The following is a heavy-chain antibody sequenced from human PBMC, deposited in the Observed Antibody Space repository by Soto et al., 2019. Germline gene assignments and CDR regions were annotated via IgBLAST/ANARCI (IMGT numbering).Heavy chain of an antibody. V-gene: IGHV5-10-1*01. Sequence: GESLKISCKGSGYSFTSYWISWVRQMPGKGLEWMGRIDPSDSYTNYSPSFQGHVTISADKSISTAYLQWSSLKASDTAMYYCARSPNLYYYGSGRSDAFDIWGQGTMVTVSS. J-gene: IGHJ3*02. CDR3: ARSPNLYYYGSGRSDAFDI. CDR1: GYSFTSYW. D-gene: IGHD3-10*01. CDR2: IDPSDSYT.